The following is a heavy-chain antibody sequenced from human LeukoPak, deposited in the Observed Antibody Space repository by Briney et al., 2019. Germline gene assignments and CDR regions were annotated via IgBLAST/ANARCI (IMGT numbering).Heavy chain of an antibody. CDR2: IYYSGST. V-gene: IGHV4-59*08. Sequence: SETLSLTCAVYGGSFSGYYWSWIRQPPGKGLEWIGYIYYSGSTYYNPSLKSRVTISVDTSKNQFSLKLSSVTAADTAVYYCARAPGGIYCSSTSCYDLRWFDPWGQGTLVTVSS. D-gene: IGHD2-2*01. CDR3: ARAPGGIYCSSTSCYDLRWFDP. CDR1: GGSFSGYY. J-gene: IGHJ5*02.